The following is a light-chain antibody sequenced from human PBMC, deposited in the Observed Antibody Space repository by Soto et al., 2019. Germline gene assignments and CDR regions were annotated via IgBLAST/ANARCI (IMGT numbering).Light chain of an antibody. Sequence: QSVLTQPASVSGSPGQSITISCTGTSSDVGSYNLVSWYQQHPGKAPKLMIYEVSKRPSGVSNRFSGSKSGNTASLTISGLQAEDEADYYCCSYAGSSTLYVLGTGTKVNVL. CDR1: SSDVGSYNL. V-gene: IGLV2-23*02. CDR2: EVS. J-gene: IGLJ1*01. CDR3: CSYAGSSTLYV.